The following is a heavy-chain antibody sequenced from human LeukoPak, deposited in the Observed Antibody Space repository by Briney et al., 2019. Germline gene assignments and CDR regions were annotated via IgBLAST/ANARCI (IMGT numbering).Heavy chain of an antibody. D-gene: IGHD4-17*01. CDR1: GGSIGTYY. Sequence: PSETLSLTCTVSGGSIGTYYWSWIRQPPGKGLEWIGYVYYSGITNYNPSLKSRVTISVDTSKNQFSLKLSSVTAADTAVYYCAREDPQTTVPEGMDVWGQGTTVTVSS. CDR2: VYYSGIT. J-gene: IGHJ6*02. V-gene: IGHV4-59*01. CDR3: AREDPQTTVPEGMDV.